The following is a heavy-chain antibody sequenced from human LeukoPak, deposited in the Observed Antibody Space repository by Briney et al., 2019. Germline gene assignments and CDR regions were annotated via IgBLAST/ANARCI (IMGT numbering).Heavy chain of an antibody. D-gene: IGHD1-14*01. CDR3: ARDGISRWFDP. CDR1: GGTFSSYT. CDR2: IIPILGIA. V-gene: IGHV1-69*04. J-gene: IGHJ5*02. Sequence: PVKVSCKASGGTFSSYTISWVRQAPGQGLEWMGRIIPILGIANYAPKFQGRVTITADKSTSTAYMELSSLRSEDTVVYYCARDGISRWFDPWGQGTLVTVSS.